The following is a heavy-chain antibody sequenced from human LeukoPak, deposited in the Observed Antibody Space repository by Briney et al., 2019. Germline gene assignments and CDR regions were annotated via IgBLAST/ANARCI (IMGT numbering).Heavy chain of an antibody. D-gene: IGHD3-9*01. CDR2: IIPIFGTA. CDR3: ARGRSDIPPDY. CDR1: GDTFSSYA. J-gene: IGHJ4*02. Sequence: SVKVSCKASGDTFSSYAISWVRQAPGQGLEWMGVIIPIFGTANYAQKFQGRVTITADESTSTAYMELSSLRSEDTAVYYCARGRSDIPPDYWGQGTLVTVSS. V-gene: IGHV1-69*01.